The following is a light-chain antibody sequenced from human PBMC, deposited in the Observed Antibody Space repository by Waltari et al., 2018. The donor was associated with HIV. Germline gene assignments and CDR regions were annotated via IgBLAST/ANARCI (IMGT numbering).Light chain of an antibody. CDR3: AAWDGSLSAYVL. J-gene: IGLJ2*01. V-gene: IGLV1-47*01. CDR1: SSNIGSNY. Sequence: QSVLTQPPSASGTPGQRVTISCSGSSSNIGSNYVYWYQQLPGTAPKLLIYRNNQRPSGVPDRVSGSKSGTSASLAISGLRSDDEADYYCAAWDGSLSAYVLFGGGTKLTVL. CDR2: RNN.